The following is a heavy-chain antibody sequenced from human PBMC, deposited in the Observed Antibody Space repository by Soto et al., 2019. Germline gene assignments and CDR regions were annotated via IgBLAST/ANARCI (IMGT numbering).Heavy chain of an antibody. CDR1: GFTFSSYG. Sequence: QVQLVESGGGVVQPGRSLRLSCAASGFTFSSYGMRWVRQAPGKGLEWVADIWYDGSNKYYADSVKGRFTISRDNSKNTLYLQMNSLRAEDTAVYYCARGGSYQLQLYAFDIWGQGTMVTVSS. CDR2: IWYDGSNK. V-gene: IGHV3-33*01. J-gene: IGHJ3*02. D-gene: IGHD2-2*01. CDR3: ARGGSYQLQLYAFDI.